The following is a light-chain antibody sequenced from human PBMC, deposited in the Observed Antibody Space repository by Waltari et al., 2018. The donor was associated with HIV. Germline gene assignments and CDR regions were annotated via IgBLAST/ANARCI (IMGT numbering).Light chain of an antibody. CDR1: QGISRS. V-gene: IGKV1-9*01. Sequence: DIQLTQSPSFVSASVGDRVTVTCRASQGISRSLAWYPQKPGGDPKLLIFSASTLESGVPARFSGSGSGTEFTLTISGLQAEDFATYYCQQLHSYPRTFGQGTKVEIK. CDR2: SAS. CDR3: QQLHSYPRT. J-gene: IGKJ1*01.